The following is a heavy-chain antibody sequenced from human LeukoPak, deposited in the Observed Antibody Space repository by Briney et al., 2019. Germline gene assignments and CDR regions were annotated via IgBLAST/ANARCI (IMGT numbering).Heavy chain of an antibody. J-gene: IGHJ6*03. Sequence: ASVKVSCKASGYTFTSYGISWVRQAPGQGLEWMGWISAYNGNTNYAQKLQGRVTMTTDTSTSTAYMELKSLRSDDTAVYYCARDGNYGGYYYYYYMDVWGKGTTVTVSS. CDR2: ISAYNGNT. D-gene: IGHD1-7*01. CDR3: ARDGNYGGYYYYYYMDV. CDR1: GYTFTSYG. V-gene: IGHV1-18*01.